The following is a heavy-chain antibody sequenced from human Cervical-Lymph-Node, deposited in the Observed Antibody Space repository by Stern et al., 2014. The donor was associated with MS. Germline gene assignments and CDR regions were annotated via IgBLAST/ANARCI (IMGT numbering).Heavy chain of an antibody. V-gene: IGHV4-61*01. CDR1: GGSVRSGSYY. D-gene: IGHD5-18*01. CDR3: ARQSSGGYR. Sequence: QVQLQESGPGLVRPSETLSLTCTVSGGSVRSGSYYWNWIRQPPGKGLEWIGYISYSGSPNFNPSLKSRVTISVDTSKNEFSLKLSSVTAADTAVYYCARQSSGGYRWGQGTLVTVSS. J-gene: IGHJ4*02. CDR2: ISYSGSP.